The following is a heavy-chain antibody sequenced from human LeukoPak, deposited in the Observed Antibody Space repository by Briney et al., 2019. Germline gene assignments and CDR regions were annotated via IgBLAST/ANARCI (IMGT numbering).Heavy chain of an antibody. J-gene: IGHJ6*03. Sequence: PSETLSLTCTVSGGSISSYYWSWIRQPAGKGLEWIGRIYTSGSTNYNPSLKGRVTMSVDTSKNQFSLKLSSVTAADTAVYYCARVTSGYCSSTSCSNYYYYYMDVWGKGTTVTVSS. CDR3: ARVTSGYCSSTSCSNYYYYYMDV. CDR1: GGSISSYY. CDR2: IYTSGST. V-gene: IGHV4-4*07. D-gene: IGHD2-2*01.